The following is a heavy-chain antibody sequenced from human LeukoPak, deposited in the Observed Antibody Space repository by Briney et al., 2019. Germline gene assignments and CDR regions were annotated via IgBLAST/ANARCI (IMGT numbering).Heavy chain of an antibody. Sequence: GGSLRLSCAASGFTFSSYWMSWVRQAPGKGLEWVSSIRSSSSYIYYADSVKGRFTISRDNAKNSLYLQMNSLRAEDTAVYHCARDARMTTVTPWGFDYWGQGTPVTVST. J-gene: IGHJ4*02. CDR2: IRSSSSYI. CDR3: ARDARMTTVTPWGFDY. D-gene: IGHD4-17*01. CDR1: GFTFSSYW. V-gene: IGHV3-21*01.